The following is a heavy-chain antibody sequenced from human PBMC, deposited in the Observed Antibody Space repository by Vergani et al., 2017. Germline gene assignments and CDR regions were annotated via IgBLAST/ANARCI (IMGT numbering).Heavy chain of an antibody. V-gene: IGHV3-23*01. CDR3: AKDRDSSGYYYLYYYYGMDV. D-gene: IGHD3-22*01. CDR2: ISGSGGST. J-gene: IGHJ6*02. Sequence: EVQLLESGGGLVQPGGSLRLSCAASGFTFSSYAMSWVRQAPGKGLEWVSAISGSGGSTYYADSVKGRFTISRDNSKNTLYLQMNSLRAEVTAVYYCAKDRDSSGYYYLYYYYGMDVWGQGTTVTVSS. CDR1: GFTFSSYA.